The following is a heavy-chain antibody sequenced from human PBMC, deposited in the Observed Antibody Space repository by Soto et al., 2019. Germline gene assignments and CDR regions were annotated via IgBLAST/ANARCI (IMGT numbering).Heavy chain of an antibody. V-gene: IGHV3-9*01. J-gene: IGHJ4*02. Sequence: SLRLSCAASGFTFDDYAMHWVRQAPGKGLEWVSGISWNSGSIGYADSVKGRFTISRDNAKNSLYLQMNSLRAEDTALYYCAKDDDLGYCSSTSCYTAGFDYWGQGTLVTVSS. CDR2: ISWNSGSI. CDR1: GFTFDDYA. CDR3: AKDDDLGYCSSTSCYTAGFDY. D-gene: IGHD2-2*02.